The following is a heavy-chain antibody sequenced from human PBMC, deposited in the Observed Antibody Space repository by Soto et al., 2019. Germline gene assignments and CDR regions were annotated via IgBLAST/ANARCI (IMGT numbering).Heavy chain of an antibody. CDR1: GYTFTSYA. CDR3: ATSDSSRLDWFDP. V-gene: IGHV1-3*01. CDR2: INAGNGNT. D-gene: IGHD6-13*01. J-gene: IGHJ5*02. Sequence: ASVKVSCKASGYTFTSYAMHWVRQAPGQRLEWMGWINAGNGNTKYSQKFQGRVTITRDTSASTAYMELSSLRSEDTAVYYCATSDSSRLDWFDPWGQGPLVTVSS.